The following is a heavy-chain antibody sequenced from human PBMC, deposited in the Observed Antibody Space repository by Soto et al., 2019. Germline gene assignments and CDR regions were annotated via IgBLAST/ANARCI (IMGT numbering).Heavy chain of an antibody. CDR1: GYTFTSYG. J-gene: IGHJ6*02. V-gene: IGHV1-18*01. D-gene: IGHD2-2*01. Sequence: ASVKVSCKAXGYTFTSYGISWVRQAPGQGLXXXXXXXXXXGNTNXXXXXXXXXXXXXXXXTSTAYMELRSLRSDDTAVYYCARDHLVYCSSTSCYQSGIGYYYYYGMDVWGQGTTVTVSS. CDR3: ARDHLVYCSSTSCYQSGIGYYYYYGMDV. CDR2: XXXXXGNT.